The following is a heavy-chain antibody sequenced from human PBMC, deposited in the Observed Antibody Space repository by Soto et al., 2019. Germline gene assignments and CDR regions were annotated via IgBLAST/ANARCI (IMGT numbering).Heavy chain of an antibody. CDR3: AKPQIARHYYYGMEV. CDR2: INPSGTTT. V-gene: IGHV1-46*01. J-gene: IGHJ6*02. CDR1: GYTFTSFY. Sequence: QAQLVQSGAEVKKPGASVKVSCKASGYTFTSFYMHWVRQAPGQGLEWMGIINPSGTTTDYAQKFQGRINMTRETSTSTYYMELSSLTSEDTAVYYCAKPQIARHYYYGMEVWGQGTAVTVSS.